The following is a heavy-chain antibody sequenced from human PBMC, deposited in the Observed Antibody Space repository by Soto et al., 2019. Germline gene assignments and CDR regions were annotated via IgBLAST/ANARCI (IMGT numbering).Heavy chain of an antibody. V-gene: IGHV1-18*01. Sequence: QVQLVQSGDEVKKPGASVKVSCKASGYIFVNYGIAWVRQAPGQGLEWMGWISPYTGNTHSATKVQARLTMTTDTSTSTAYMYLGSLTSDDTAVYYCVMVDNYVTPTPQDVLGPGTTVTVSS. CDR1: GYIFVNYG. CDR2: ISPYTGNT. CDR3: VMVDNYVTPTPQDV. D-gene: IGHD3-16*01. J-gene: IGHJ6*02.